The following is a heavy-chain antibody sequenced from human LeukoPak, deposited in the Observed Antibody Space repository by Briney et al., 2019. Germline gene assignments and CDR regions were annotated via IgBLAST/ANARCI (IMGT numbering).Heavy chain of an antibody. V-gene: IGHV1-2*02. CDR2: INPNSGGT. D-gene: IGHD1-26*01. Sequence: ASVKVSCKASGYTFTGYYMHWVRQAPGQGLEWMGWINPNSGGTNYAQKFQGRVTMTRGTSISTTYMELSRLRSDDTAVYYCARGGIVGATTFEDWGQGTLVTVSS. J-gene: IGHJ4*02. CDR3: ARGGIVGATTFED. CDR1: GYTFTGYY.